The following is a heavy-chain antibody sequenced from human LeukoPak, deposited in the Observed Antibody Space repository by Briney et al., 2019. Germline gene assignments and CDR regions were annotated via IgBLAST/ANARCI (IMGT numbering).Heavy chain of an antibody. CDR1: GFTFSSYS. CDR3: AKEYSSSWYPDY. CDR2: ISSSSSYI. J-gene: IGHJ4*02. V-gene: IGHV3-21*01. D-gene: IGHD6-13*01. Sequence: GGSLRLSCAASGFTFSSYSMNWVRQAPGKRLEWVSSISSSSSYIYYADSVKGRFTISRDNAKNSLYLQMNSLRAEDTAVYYCAKEYSSSWYPDYWGQGTLVTVSS.